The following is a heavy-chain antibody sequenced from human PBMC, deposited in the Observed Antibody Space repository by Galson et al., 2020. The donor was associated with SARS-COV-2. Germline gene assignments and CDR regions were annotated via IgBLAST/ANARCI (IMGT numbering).Heavy chain of an antibody. CDR3: AKEYNTGWYFSYYMEV. Sequence: GESLKISCVGSGFTFSTCGMQWVRQAPGKGLGWVALISYDGVNKYYADSVKGRFTISSDNSKNTLYLQMNSLRAEDTAVYYCAKEYNTGWYFSYYMEVWGKGTTVTLFS. CDR1: GFTFSTCG. V-gene: IGHV3-30*18. J-gene: IGHJ6*03. CDR2: ISYDGVNK. D-gene: IGHD6-19*01.